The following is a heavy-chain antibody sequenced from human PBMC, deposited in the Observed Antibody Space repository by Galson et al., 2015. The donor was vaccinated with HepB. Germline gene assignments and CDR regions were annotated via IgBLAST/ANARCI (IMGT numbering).Heavy chain of an antibody. V-gene: IGHV1-18*01. Sequence: SVKVSCKASGYTFTSYAMHWVRQAPGQRLEWMGWISAYNGNTNYAQKLQGRVTMTTDTSTSTAYMELRSLRSDDTAVYYCARVMVRGVPNYYGMDVWGQGTTVTVSS. D-gene: IGHD3-10*01. CDR1: GYTFTSYA. CDR3: ARVMVRGVPNYYGMDV. CDR2: ISAYNGNT. J-gene: IGHJ6*02.